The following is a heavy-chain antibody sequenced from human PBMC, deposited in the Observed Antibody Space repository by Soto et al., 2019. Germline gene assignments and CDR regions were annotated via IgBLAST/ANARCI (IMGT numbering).Heavy chain of an antibody. J-gene: IGHJ5*02. CDR3: AIARDGANWFDP. V-gene: IGHV3-48*04. D-gene: IGHD1-26*01. CDR1: GFTFSSYS. Sequence: GGSLRLSCAASGFTFSSYSMNWVRQAPGKGLEWVSYISSSSSTIYYADSVKGRFTISRDNAKNSLYLLMNSLRAEDTALYYCAIARDGANWFDPWGQGTLVTVSS. CDR2: ISSSSSTI.